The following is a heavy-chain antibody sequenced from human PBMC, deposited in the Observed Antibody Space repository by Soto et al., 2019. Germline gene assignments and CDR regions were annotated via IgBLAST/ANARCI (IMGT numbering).Heavy chain of an antibody. J-gene: IGHJ6*04. V-gene: IGHV3-33*01. CDR1: GFTFSSYG. CDR3: ARVKGNPYYYYYGMDV. CDR2: IWYDGSNK. Sequence: QVQLVESGGGVVQPGRSLRLSCAASGFTFSSYGMHWVRQAPGKGLEWVAVIWYDGSNKYYADSVKGRFTISRDNSKNTLYLQMNSLRAEDTAVYYCARVKGNPYYYYYGMDVWGSGTTVTVSS. D-gene: IGHD3-10*01.